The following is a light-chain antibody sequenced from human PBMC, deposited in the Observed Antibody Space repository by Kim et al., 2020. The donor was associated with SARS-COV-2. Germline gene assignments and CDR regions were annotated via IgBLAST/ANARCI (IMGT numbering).Light chain of an antibody. Sequence: QSALTQPASVSGSPGQSITISCTGTDRDIGGYFYVSWYQQRPGKAPKLMIYDVNKWPSGVSSRFSGSKSGNTASLTISGLQADDEADYYCCSFTTRGTRVFGTGTKVTVL. CDR2: DVN. CDR3: CSFTTRGTRV. CDR1: DRDIGGYFY. J-gene: IGLJ1*01. V-gene: IGLV2-14*01.